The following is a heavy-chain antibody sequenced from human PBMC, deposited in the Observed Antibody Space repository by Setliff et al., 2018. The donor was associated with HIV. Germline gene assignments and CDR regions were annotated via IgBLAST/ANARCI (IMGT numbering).Heavy chain of an antibody. Sequence: PGESLRLSCAASGFTFSSYVMHWVRQSPGKGLEWVALTWYDGRTTYYADSVKGRFTISRDNSKNTLNLQMNTLRAEDTAMYYCAKVGREYNGYDLTFDSWGQGTLVTVSS. J-gene: IGHJ4*02. CDR1: GFTFSSYV. CDR2: TWYDGRTT. V-gene: IGHV3-30*02. D-gene: IGHD5-12*01. CDR3: AKVGREYNGYDLTFDS.